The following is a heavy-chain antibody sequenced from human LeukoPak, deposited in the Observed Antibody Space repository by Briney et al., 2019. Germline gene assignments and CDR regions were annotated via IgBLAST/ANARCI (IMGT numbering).Heavy chain of an antibody. Sequence: TGGSLRLSCAASGFTFSSYGMHWVRQAPGKGLEWVAVISYDGSNKYYADSVKGRFTISRDNSKNTLYLQMNSLRAEDTAVYYCASSYQDYYDSSGYPFWGQGTLVTVSS. CDR1: GFTFSSYG. V-gene: IGHV3-30*03. CDR2: ISYDGSNK. D-gene: IGHD3-22*01. J-gene: IGHJ4*02. CDR3: ASSYQDYYDSSGYPF.